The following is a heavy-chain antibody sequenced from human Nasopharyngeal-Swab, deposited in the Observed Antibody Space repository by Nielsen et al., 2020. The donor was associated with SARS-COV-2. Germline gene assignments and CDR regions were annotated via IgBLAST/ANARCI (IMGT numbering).Heavy chain of an antibody. CDR2: ISGTGGST. CDR3: EKLAGAAVAGTPFDY. Sequence: GGSLRLSCTASGFTYNNYAMSWVRQAPGKGLEWVSGISGTGGSTYYADSVKGRFTISRDNSKNTLYLQMNSLRADDTAVYYCEKLAGAAVAGTPFDYWGQGTLVTVSS. D-gene: IGHD6-19*01. CDR1: GFTYNNYA. V-gene: IGHV3-23*01. J-gene: IGHJ4*02.